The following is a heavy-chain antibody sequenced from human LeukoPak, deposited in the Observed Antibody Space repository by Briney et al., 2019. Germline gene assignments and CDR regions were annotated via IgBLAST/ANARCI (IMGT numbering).Heavy chain of an antibody. V-gene: IGHV1-2*02. CDR3: ARPNGDYSNWFDP. J-gene: IGHJ5*02. CDR1: GYTFTGYY. CDR2: INPNSGDT. D-gene: IGHD4-17*01. Sequence: ASVKVSCKASGYTFTGYYIHWVRQAPGQGLEWMGWINPNSGDTNYAQKFQDRVTLTRDTSINTAYMDLTNLRGDDTAVYYCARPNGDYSNWFDPWGQGTLVTVSS.